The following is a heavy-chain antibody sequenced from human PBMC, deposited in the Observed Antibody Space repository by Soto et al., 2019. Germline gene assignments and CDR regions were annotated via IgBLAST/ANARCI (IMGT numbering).Heavy chain of an antibody. Sequence: QVQLVQSGAEVKKPGASVKVSCKASGYTFTNYDIHWVRQATGQGLEWMGWMNPDSGNTGQSKQFQGRVTMPRATPISTAYMEMSRLRSEDTAVYYCARGRFRRTWFDPWGQGTLVTVSS. V-gene: IGHV1-8*01. CDR2: MNPDSGNT. J-gene: IGHJ5*02. CDR3: ARGRFRRTWFDP. D-gene: IGHD3-16*01. CDR1: GYTFTNYD.